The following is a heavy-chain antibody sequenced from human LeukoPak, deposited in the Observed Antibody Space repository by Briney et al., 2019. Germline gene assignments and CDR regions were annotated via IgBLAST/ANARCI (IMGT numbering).Heavy chain of an antibody. CDR3: AGQYDSSGYYYFDY. V-gene: IGHV4-39*01. CDR2: IYYTGST. J-gene: IGHJ4*02. Sequence: PSETLSLTCTVSGGSISSSSYYWAWIRQPPGKGLEWIGSIYYTGSTYYNPSLKSRVTISVDTSKNQFSLKLSSVTAADTAVYYCAGQYDSSGYYYFDYWGQGTLVTVSS. CDR1: GGSISSSSYY. D-gene: IGHD3-22*01.